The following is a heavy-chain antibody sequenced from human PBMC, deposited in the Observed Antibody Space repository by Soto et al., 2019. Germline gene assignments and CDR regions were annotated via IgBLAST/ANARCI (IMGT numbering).Heavy chain of an antibody. CDR1: GYTFTGYY. Sequence: QVQLVQSGAEVKKPGASVKVSCKASGYTFTGYYMHWVRQAPGQGLEWMGWINPNSGGTNYAQKFQGWVTMTRDTSISTAYMELSRLRADDTAVYYCVRGAGGDYYYGMDVWGQGTTGTVSS. V-gene: IGHV1-2*04. J-gene: IGHJ6*02. CDR2: INPNSGGT. CDR3: VRGAGGDYYYGMDV. D-gene: IGHD1-1*01.